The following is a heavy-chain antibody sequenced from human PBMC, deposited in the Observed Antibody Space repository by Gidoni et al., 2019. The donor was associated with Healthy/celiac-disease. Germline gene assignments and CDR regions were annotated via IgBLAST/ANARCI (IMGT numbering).Heavy chain of an antibody. CDR3: ARGLERNLDAFDI. J-gene: IGHJ3*02. D-gene: IGHD1-1*01. CDR1: GFPFDVYG. V-gene: IGHV3-20*04. Sequence: EVQLVESGGGVVRPGGSLRLSCAASGFPFDVYGVSWVRHAPGKGLEWVSGSNWNGGSTGYADSVKGRFTISRDNAKNSLYLQMNSLRAEDTALYYCARGLERNLDAFDIWGQGTMVTVSS. CDR2: SNWNGGST.